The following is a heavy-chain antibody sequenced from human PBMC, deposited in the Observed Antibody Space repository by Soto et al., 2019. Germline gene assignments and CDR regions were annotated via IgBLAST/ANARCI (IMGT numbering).Heavy chain of an antibody. CDR1: GFTFSSYS. V-gene: IGHV3-21*01. Sequence: EVQLVESGGGLVKPGGSLRLSCAASGFTFSSYSMNWVRQAPGKGLEWVSSISSSSSYIYYADSVKGRFTISRDNAKNSLYLQMNSLGAEDTAVYYCARGGYYGSGSYTYYFDYWGQGTLVTVSS. J-gene: IGHJ4*02. D-gene: IGHD3-10*01. CDR2: ISSSSSYI. CDR3: ARGGYYGSGSYTYYFDY.